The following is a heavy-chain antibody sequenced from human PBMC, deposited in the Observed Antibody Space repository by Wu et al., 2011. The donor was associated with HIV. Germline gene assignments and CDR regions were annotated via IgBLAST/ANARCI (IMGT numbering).Heavy chain of an antibody. CDR1: GYIFISYY. D-gene: IGHD3-22*01. Sequence: QVQLVQSGAEVKKPGASVTVSCKASGYIFISYYIHWVRQAPGQGLEWIGFINPSGGATSYAQNFQGRVTMTRDTSTSTVYMELSSLRSEDTAVYYCARNVDSGFSEWGQGTLVTVSS. J-gene: IGHJ4*02. CDR3: ARNVDSGFSE. CDR2: INPSGGAT. V-gene: IGHV1-46*01.